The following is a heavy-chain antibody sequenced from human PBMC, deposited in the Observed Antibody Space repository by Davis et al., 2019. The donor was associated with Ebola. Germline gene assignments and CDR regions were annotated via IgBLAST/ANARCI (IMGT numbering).Heavy chain of an antibody. Sequence: PSETLSLTCTVSGGSISSGGYYWSWIRQHPGKGLEWIGYIYYSGSTYYNPSLKSRVTISVDTSKNQFSLKLSSVTAADTAVYYCARVYLGLWFGELTAPDDAFDIWGQGTMVTVSS. CDR2: IYYSGST. D-gene: IGHD3-10*01. CDR1: GGSISSGGYY. CDR3: ARVYLGLWFGELTAPDDAFDI. J-gene: IGHJ3*02. V-gene: IGHV4-31*03.